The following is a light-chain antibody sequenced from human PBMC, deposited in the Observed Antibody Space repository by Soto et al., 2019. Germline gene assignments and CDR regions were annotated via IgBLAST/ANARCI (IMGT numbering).Light chain of an antibody. CDR2: KVS. J-gene: IGKJ1*01. CDR1: QSLIHSDGDTY. V-gene: IGKV2-30*02. Sequence: DVVMTQSPLSLPVTLGQPASISCRSSQSLIHSDGDTYLNWFQQRPGQSPRRLIYKVSDRDSGVPDRFSGSGSGADFTLKSSRVEAEDVGIYYCMQGTRWPWTFGQGTEVEI. CDR3: MQGTRWPWT.